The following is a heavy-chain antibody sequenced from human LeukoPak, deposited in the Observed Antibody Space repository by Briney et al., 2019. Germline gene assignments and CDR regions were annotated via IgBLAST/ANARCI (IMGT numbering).Heavy chain of an antibody. D-gene: IGHD6-13*01. Sequence: GGSLRLSCAASGFTFSSYAMSWVRQAPGKGLEWVSAISGSGGSTYYADSVKGRFTISRDNAKNSLYLQMNSLRAEDTAVYYCARVRAAAGTGAFDIWGQGTMVTVSS. CDR1: GFTFSSYA. J-gene: IGHJ3*02. CDR3: ARVRAAAGTGAFDI. CDR2: ISGSGGST. V-gene: IGHV3-23*01.